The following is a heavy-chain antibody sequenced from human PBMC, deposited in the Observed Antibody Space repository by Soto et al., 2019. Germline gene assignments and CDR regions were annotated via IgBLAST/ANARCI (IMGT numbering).Heavy chain of an antibody. CDR2: INSNGGNT. J-gene: IGHJ4*02. D-gene: IGHD6-6*01. CDR1: GFTFSDYA. V-gene: IGHV3-64D*08. CDR3: VKGGRYTSSSHDY. Sequence: GGSLRLSCSASGFTFSDYAMHWVRQAPGKGLEYVSSINSNGGNTYYADSVKGRLTISRDSSKNTLYLQMSSLRVEDTAVYYCVKGGRYTSSSHDYWGQGTLVTVSS.